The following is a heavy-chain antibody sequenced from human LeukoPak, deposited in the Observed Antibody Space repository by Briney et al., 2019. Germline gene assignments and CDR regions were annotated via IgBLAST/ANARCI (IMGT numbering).Heavy chain of an antibody. CDR2: INPSGGST. CDR3: ARFWVFGADTSPPYHQGMDL. Sequence: ASVKVSCKASGYTFTSYYMHWVRPAPGQGLEWMGIINPSGGSTSYAQKFQGRVRMTKDTSTTTAYMELRSLTPDDTAVYYCARFWVFGADTSPPYHQGMDLWGRGTTVTVSS. CDR1: GYTFTSYY. D-gene: IGHD3-3*01. J-gene: IGHJ6*02. V-gene: IGHV1-46*01.